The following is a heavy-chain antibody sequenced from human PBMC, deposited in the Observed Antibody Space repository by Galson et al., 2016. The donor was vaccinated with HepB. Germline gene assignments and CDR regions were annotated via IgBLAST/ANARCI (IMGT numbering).Heavy chain of an antibody. CDR1: GYTFTSYI. Sequence: SVKVSCKASGYTFTSYIMHWVRQAPGQRLEWMGWINAGNGNTKYSHKFQARVTITRDTSASTAYMELSSLRSEDTAVFYCATIAGATTYWGQGTLVTVSS. CDR2: INAGNGNT. D-gene: IGHD1-26*01. J-gene: IGHJ4*02. CDR3: ATIAGATTY. V-gene: IGHV1-3*01.